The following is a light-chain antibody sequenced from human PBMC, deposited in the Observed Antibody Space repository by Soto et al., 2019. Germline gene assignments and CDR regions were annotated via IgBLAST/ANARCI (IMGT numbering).Light chain of an antibody. CDR2: GAS. Sequence: EIVLTQSPGTLSLSPGERATLSCRASQSVRSSYLAWYQQKPSQAPRLLIYGASSRATGIPDRFSGSGSGTDFTLTISRLEPEDFAVYYCQQYGSSPTFGQGTKVEIK. CDR1: QSVRSSY. V-gene: IGKV3-20*01. J-gene: IGKJ1*01. CDR3: QQYGSSPT.